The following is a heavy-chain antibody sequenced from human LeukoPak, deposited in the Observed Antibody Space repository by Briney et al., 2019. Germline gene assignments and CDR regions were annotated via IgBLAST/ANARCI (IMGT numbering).Heavy chain of an antibody. J-gene: IGHJ1*01. CDR2: ISGSGGST. CDR1: GFTFSSYA. Sequence: PGGSLRLSCAASGFTFSSYAMSWVRQAPGKGLEWVSAISGSGGSTYYADSVKGRFTISRDNSKNTLYLQMNSLRAEDTAVYYCAKERIDWYEQLPLFAHWGQGTLVTVSS. D-gene: IGHD3-9*01. V-gene: IGHV3-23*01. CDR3: AKERIDWYEQLPLFAH.